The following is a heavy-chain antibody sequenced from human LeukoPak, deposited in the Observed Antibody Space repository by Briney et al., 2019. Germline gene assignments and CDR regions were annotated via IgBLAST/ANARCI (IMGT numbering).Heavy chain of an antibody. CDR1: GDSISSADYY. V-gene: IGHV4-30-4*08. J-gene: IGHJ6*03. Sequence: SQTLSLTCTVSGDSISSADYYWTWIHQPPGKGLELVGFIYSSGSTKYNPSLKSRVTISAATSKTQFSLKLRSVTAADTAVYYCAREKLEDAFYYYMDVWGKGTTVTVSS. D-gene: IGHD6-6*01. CDR3: AREKLEDAFYYYMDV. CDR2: IYSSGST.